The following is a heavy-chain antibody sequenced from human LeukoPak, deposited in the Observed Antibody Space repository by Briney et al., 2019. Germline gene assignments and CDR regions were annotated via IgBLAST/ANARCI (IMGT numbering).Heavy chain of an antibody. CDR3: ARDSRSHYYYYYMDV. CDR1: GGSFSGYY. Sequence: SETLSLTCAVYGGSFSGYYWSWIRQPPGKGLGWIGEINHSGSTYYNPSLKSRVAISVDTSKNQFSLKLSSVTAADTAVYYCARDSRSHYYYYYMDVWGKGTTVTVSS. CDR2: INHSGST. J-gene: IGHJ6*03. V-gene: IGHV4-34*01. D-gene: IGHD3-16*01.